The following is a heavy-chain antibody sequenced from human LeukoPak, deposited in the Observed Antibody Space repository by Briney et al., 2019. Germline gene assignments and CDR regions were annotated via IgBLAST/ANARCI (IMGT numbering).Heavy chain of an antibody. CDR1: GYTFTGYY. Sequence: ASMKVSCKASGYTFTGYYMHWVRQAPGQGLEWMGWINPNSGGTNYAQKFQGRVTMTRDTSISTAYMELSRLRSDDTAVYYCARNMGSGWYWDYYYGMDVWGQGTTVTVSS. CDR3: ARNMGSGWYWDYYYGMDV. CDR2: INPNSGGT. V-gene: IGHV1-2*02. D-gene: IGHD6-19*01. J-gene: IGHJ6*02.